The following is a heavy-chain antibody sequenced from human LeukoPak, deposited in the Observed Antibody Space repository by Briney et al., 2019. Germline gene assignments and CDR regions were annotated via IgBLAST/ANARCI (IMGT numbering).Heavy chain of an antibody. CDR2: IYNGGST. CDR3: ARESSNHLGGCFDL. CDR1: GVSISNYY. J-gene: IGHJ5*02. V-gene: IGHV4-59*01. Sequence: SETLSLTCTVSGVSISNYYWSWIRQPPGKGLEWIGYIYNGGSTKYNPSHKSRVTISADTSKNQFSLTLSSVTAADTALYYCARESSNHLGGCFDLWGQGTLVTVSS. D-gene: IGHD2-15*01.